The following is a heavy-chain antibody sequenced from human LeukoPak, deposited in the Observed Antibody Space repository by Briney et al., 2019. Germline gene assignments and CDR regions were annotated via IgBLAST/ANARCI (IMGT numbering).Heavy chain of an antibody. CDR1: GGSVSSGRDY. J-gene: IGHJ6*02. D-gene: IGHD6-19*01. CDR3: ARGRVAGINGDYYYYGMDV. V-gene: IGHV4-61*01. CDR2: IYYSGST. Sequence: SETLSLTCTVSGGSVSSGRDYWSWIRQPPGKGLEWIGYIYYSGSTNYNPSLKSRVTISVDTSKNQFSLKLSSVTAADTAVYYCARGRVAGINGDYYYYGMDVWGQGTTVTVSS.